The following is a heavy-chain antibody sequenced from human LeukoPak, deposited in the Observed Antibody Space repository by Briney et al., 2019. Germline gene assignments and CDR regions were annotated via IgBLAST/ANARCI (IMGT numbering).Heavy chain of an antibody. J-gene: IGHJ2*01. Sequence: GGSLRLSCAASGFIFNSYAMNWVRQAPGKGREWVSVIDASGTNIESADSVKGRFTISRDNSKKTLYLQMNRLRVEDTAVYYCAKDQRKYSSGWSPSGGWYFDLWGRGALVTVSS. D-gene: IGHD6-19*01. CDR2: IDASGTNI. CDR1: GFIFNSYA. CDR3: AKDQRKYSSGWSPSGGWYFDL. V-gene: IGHV3-23*03.